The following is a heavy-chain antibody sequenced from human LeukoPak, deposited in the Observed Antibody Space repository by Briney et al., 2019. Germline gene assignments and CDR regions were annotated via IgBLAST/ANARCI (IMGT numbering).Heavy chain of an antibody. J-gene: IGHJ4*02. CDR2: ISSSGDSK. V-gene: IGHV3-23*01. CDR1: GFTFSSNA. Sequence: GGSLRLSCAASGFTFSSNAMNWVRQAPGKGLEWVSAISSSGDSKQYAESVKGRFTISRDNSKNTLYLQMNNLRAEDTAVYYCAKDRRGGFIVVVLENWGQGILVTVSS. D-gene: IGHD2-15*01. CDR3: AKDRRGGFIVVVLEN.